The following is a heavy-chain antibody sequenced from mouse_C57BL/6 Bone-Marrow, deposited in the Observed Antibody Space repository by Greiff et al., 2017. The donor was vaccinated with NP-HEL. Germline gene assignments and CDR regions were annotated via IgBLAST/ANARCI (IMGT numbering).Heavy chain of an antibody. Sequence: QVQLKESGAELVKPGASVKLSCKASGYTFTSYWMHWVKQRPGQGLEWIGMIHPNSGSTNYNEKFKSKATLTVDKSSSTAYMQLSSLTSEDSAVYYCARRSYGSSYGGFAYWGQGTLVTVSA. D-gene: IGHD1-1*01. J-gene: IGHJ3*01. CDR2: IHPNSGST. CDR3: ARRSYGSSYGGFAY. CDR1: GYTFTSYW. V-gene: IGHV1-64*01.